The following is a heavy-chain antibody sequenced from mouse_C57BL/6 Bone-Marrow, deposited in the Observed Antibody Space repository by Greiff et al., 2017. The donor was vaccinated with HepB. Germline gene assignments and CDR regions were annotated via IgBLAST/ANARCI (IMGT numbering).Heavy chain of an antibody. CDR1: DSEVFPIAY. Sequence: VHLVESGSELRSPGSSVKLSCKDFDSEVFPIAYMSWVRQKPGHGFEWIGGILPSIGRTIYGEKFEDKATLDADTLSNTAYLELNSLTSEDSAIYYCARLYYGSSFYWYFDVWGTGTTVTVSS. D-gene: IGHD1-1*01. J-gene: IGHJ1*03. CDR2: ILPSIGRT. V-gene: IGHV15-2*01. CDR3: ARLYYGSSFYWYFDV.